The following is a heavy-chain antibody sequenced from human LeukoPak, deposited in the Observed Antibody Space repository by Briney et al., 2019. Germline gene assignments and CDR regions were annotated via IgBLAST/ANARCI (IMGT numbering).Heavy chain of an antibody. J-gene: IGHJ5*02. D-gene: IGHD3-10*01. Sequence: GGSLRLSCAASGFTFSGSAMHWVRQASGKGLEWVGRIRSKANNYATAYAASVKGRFTISRDDSKNTAYLQMNSLKTEDTAVYYCARMSGYYGSGNYYTDGVWFDPWGQGTLVTVSS. CDR1: GFTFSGSA. V-gene: IGHV3-73*01. CDR2: IRSKANNYAT. CDR3: ARMSGYYGSGNYYTDGVWFDP.